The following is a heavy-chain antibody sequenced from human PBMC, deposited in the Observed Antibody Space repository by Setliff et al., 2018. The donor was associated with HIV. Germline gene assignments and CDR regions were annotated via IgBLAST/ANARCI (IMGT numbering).Heavy chain of an antibody. Sequence: PSETLSLTCTVSGGSISSYYWSWIRQPAGKGLEWIGRIYTSGSTNYNPSLKSRVTMSVDTSKNQFSLNLNSVTAADTAVYYCARLRPSVADRSYFDHWGQGTLVTVSS. D-gene: IGHD6-19*01. CDR1: GGSISSYY. CDR2: IYTSGST. CDR3: ARLRPSVADRSYFDH. V-gene: IGHV4-4*07. J-gene: IGHJ4*02.